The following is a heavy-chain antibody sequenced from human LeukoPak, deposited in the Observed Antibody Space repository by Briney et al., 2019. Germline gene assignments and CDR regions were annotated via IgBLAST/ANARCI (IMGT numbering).Heavy chain of an antibody. J-gene: IGHJ3*02. CDR3: ARVRYSGSLDAFDI. V-gene: IGHV3-21*01. Sequence: GGSLRLSCVASGFTFSSYNMNWVRQAPGKGLEWVSFINSSSSYIYYAASVKGRFAISRDNAENSLYLQMNSLRAEDTAVYYCARVRYSGSLDAFDIWGQGTMVTVSS. CDR1: GFTFSSYN. CDR2: INSSSSYI. D-gene: IGHD1-26*01.